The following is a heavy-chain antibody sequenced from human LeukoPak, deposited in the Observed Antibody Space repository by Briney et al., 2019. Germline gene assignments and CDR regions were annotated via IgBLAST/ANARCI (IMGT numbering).Heavy chain of an antibody. V-gene: IGHV1-8*01. CDR3: ARGNIAAAGTYDY. J-gene: IGHJ4*02. Sequence: ASVKVSCKASGYTFTSYDINWVRQATGQGLEWMGWMNPNSGYTGYAQKFQGRVTMTRNTSISTAYMELSSLRSEDTAVYYCARGNIAAAGTYDYWGQGTLVTVSS. CDR1: GYTFTSYD. CDR2: MNPNSGYT. D-gene: IGHD6-13*01.